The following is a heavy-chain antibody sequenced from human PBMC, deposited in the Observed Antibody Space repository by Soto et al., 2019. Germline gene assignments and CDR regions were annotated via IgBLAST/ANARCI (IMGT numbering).Heavy chain of an antibody. CDR1: GFTFSTSW. Sequence: EVQLVESGGGLVQPGGSLRLSCAASGFTFSTSWVHWVRQAPGKGLVWVSRMYSDGSTTGYAESAKGRFTISRDNAKNRLYLQMTSLRADDTAVYHCAGGRGYYMDVWGEGTTVIVSS. CDR2: MYSDGSTT. V-gene: IGHV3-74*01. D-gene: IGHD3-10*01. J-gene: IGHJ6*03. CDR3: AGGRGYYMDV.